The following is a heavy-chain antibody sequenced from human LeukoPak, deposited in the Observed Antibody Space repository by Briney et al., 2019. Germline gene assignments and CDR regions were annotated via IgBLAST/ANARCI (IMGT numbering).Heavy chain of an antibody. J-gene: IGHJ4*02. CDR1: GGSISSYY. Sequence: SETLSLTCTVSGGSISSYYWSWIRQPAGKGLEWIGRIYSSGGTNYNPSLKSRVTISVDQSKNQFPLQLSSVTAADTAMYYCARETGYSSGWYTSHFDYWGQGTLVTVSS. D-gene: IGHD6-19*01. V-gene: IGHV4-4*07. CDR2: IYSSGGT. CDR3: ARETGYSSGWYTSHFDY.